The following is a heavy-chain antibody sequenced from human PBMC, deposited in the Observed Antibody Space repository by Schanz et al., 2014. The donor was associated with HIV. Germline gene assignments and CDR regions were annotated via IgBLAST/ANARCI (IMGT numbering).Heavy chain of an antibody. CDR2: IFHSGSS. Sequence: QVQVQESGPGLVKPLQTLSLTCNVSGVSMSSDTYYWNWIRQRPGKSLEWIGYIFHSGSSYYNPSLKSRVTMSLGTSKEGFSLKLTSVTAADSAVYYCARGSGLTHFYFYGMDVWGQGTTVTVSS. V-gene: IGHV4-31*03. D-gene: IGHD3-9*01. J-gene: IGHJ6*02. CDR3: ARGSGLTHFYFYGMDV. CDR1: GVSMSSDTYY.